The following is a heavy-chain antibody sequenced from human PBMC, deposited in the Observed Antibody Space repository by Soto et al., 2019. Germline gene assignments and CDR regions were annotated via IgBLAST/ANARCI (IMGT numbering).Heavy chain of an antibody. CDR2: ISGSSDTI. CDR3: ARDHGGSTWFVGIYYYFGVDV. J-gene: IGHJ6*02. D-gene: IGHD6-13*01. V-gene: IGHV3-48*02. Sequence: EVQLVESGGGLVQPGGSLRLSCAASGFTLSSYNMNWVRQAPGKGLEWGSYISGSSDTIYYADSVKGRFTISRDNAKNSLYLQMDSRRDEDTALYYCARDHGGSTWFVGIYYYFGVDVWGQGTTVTVSS. CDR1: GFTLSSYN.